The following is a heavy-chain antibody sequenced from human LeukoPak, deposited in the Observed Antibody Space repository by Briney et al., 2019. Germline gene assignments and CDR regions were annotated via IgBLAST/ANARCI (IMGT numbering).Heavy chain of an antibody. CDR1: GYTFTGYY. Sequence: ASVKVSCKASGYTFTGYYMHWVRQAPGQGLEWMGWINPNSGGTNYAQKFQGRVTMTRDTSISTAYMELSRLRSDDTAVYYCASPISGYSSSWWLGDDAFDIWGQGTMVTVSS. CDR2: INPNSGGT. J-gene: IGHJ3*02. V-gene: IGHV1-2*02. D-gene: IGHD6-13*01. CDR3: ASPISGYSSSWWLGDDAFDI.